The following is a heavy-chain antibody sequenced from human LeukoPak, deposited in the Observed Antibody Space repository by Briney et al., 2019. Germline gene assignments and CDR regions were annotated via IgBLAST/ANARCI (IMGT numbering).Heavy chain of an antibody. D-gene: IGHD6-6*01. CDR3: ARAARIAARTTDYWYFDL. V-gene: IGHV1-18*01. J-gene: IGHJ2*01. CDR1: GYTFTSYG. CDR2: ITPYNGNT. Sequence: GASVKVSCKASGYTFTSYGISWVRQAPGQGLEWMGWITPYNGNTNYAQKLQGRVTMTTDTSTSTAHMELRSLRSDDTAVYYCARAARIAARTTDYWYFDLWGRGTLVTVSS.